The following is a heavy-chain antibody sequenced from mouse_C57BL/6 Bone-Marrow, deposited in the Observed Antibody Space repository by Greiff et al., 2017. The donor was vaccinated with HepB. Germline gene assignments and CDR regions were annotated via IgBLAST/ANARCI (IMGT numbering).Heavy chain of an antibody. V-gene: IGHV1-74*01. CDR2: IHPSDSDT. D-gene: IGHD3-2*02. CDR3: AILGSSGYNWFAY. J-gene: IGHJ3*01. CDR1: GYTFTSYW. Sequence: VQLQQSGAELVKPGASVKVSCKASGYTFTSYWMHWVKQRPGQGLEWIGRIHPSDSDTNYNQKFKGKATLTVDKSSSTAYMQLSSLTSEDSAVYYCAILGSSGYNWFAYWGQGTLVTVSA.